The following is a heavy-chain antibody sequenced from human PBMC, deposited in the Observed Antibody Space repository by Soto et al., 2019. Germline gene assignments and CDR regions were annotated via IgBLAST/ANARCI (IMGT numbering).Heavy chain of an antibody. V-gene: IGHV4-34*01. CDR1: GGSFSGYY. J-gene: IGHJ4*02. CDR2: INHSGST. Sequence: TPETLSLTCAVYGGSFSGYYWSWIRQPPGKGLEWIGEINHSGSTNYNPSLKSRVTISVDTSKNQFSLKLSSVTAADTAVYYCARGKLSDYVWGSYRYHFDYWGQGTVVTVSS. CDR3: ARGKLSDYVWGSYRYHFDY. D-gene: IGHD3-16*02.